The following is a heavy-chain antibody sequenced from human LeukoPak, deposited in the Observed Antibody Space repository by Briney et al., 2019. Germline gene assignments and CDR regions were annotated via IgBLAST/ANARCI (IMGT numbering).Heavy chain of an antibody. CDR1: GFTFSNYA. Sequence: GGSLRLSCAASGFTFSNYAMSWVRQAPGKGLEWVSSISGSGGSTYYADSVKGRFTISRDNSKNTPKNTLYMQMNSLRAEDTAVYYCARRRLVPYYYGMDVWGQGTTVTVSS. J-gene: IGHJ6*02. CDR2: ISGSGGST. V-gene: IGHV3-23*01. CDR3: ARRRLVPYYYGMDV. D-gene: IGHD1-26*01.